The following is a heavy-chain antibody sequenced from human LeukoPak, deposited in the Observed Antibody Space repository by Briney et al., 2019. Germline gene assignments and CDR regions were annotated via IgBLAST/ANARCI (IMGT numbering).Heavy chain of an antibody. CDR2: ISSSGSTI. Sequence: GGSLRLSCAASGFTFSSYEMNWVRQAPGKGLEWVSYISSSGSTIYYADSVKGRFTISRDNAKSSLYLQMNSLRAEDTAVYYCARDLGYCSSTSCYEGDYWGQGTLVTVSS. CDR3: ARDLGYCSSTSCYEGDY. D-gene: IGHD2-2*01. CDR1: GFTFSSYE. V-gene: IGHV3-48*03. J-gene: IGHJ4*02.